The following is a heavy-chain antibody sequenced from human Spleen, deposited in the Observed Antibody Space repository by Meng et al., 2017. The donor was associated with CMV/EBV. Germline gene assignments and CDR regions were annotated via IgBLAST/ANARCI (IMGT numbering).Heavy chain of an antibody. V-gene: IGHV3-21*01. Sequence: GESLKISCEASGFTFSAYSFHWVRQAPGKGLEWVSSITTSGSSEYIFYAESVKGRFTISRDNAKNSLHLKMNSLRDEDTAVYYCARDLTLSMMGRPGAIDFWGQGTLVTVSS. CDR1: GFTFSAYS. CDR3: ARDLTLSMMGRPGAIDF. J-gene: IGHJ4*02. CDR2: ITTSGSSEYI. D-gene: IGHD3-22*01.